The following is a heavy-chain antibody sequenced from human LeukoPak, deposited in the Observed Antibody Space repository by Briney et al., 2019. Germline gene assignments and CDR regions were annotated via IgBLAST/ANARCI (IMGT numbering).Heavy chain of an antibody. CDR2: ISSSSSYI. CDR1: GFTFSSYS. D-gene: IGHD3-3*01. V-gene: IGHV3-21*01. J-gene: IGHJ6*03. CDR3: ARVVSYYYSWNGYSYYIDV. Sequence: GGSLRLSCAASGFTFSSYSMNWVRQAPGKGLEWVSSISSSSSYIYYADSVKGRFTISRDNAKNSLYLQMNSLRAEDTAVYYCARVVSYYYSWNGYSYYIDVWGKRTTVT.